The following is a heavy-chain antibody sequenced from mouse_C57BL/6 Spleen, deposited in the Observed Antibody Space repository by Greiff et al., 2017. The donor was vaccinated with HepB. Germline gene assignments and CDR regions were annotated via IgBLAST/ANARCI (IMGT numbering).Heavy chain of an antibody. CDR3: ARKGFQYYFDY. CDR2: NDPSDSYT. CDR1: GYTFTSYW. J-gene: IGHJ2*01. Sequence: QVQLQQPGAELVKPGASVKLSCKASGYTFTSYWMQWVKQRPGQGLEWIGENDPSDSYTNYNQKFKGKATLTVDTSSSTAYMQLSSLTSEDSAVYYCARKGFQYYFDYWGQGTTLTVSS. V-gene: IGHV1-50*01.